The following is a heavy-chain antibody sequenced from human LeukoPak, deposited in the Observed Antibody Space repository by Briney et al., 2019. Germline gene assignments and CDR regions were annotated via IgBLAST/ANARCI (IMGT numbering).Heavy chain of an antibody. CDR1: GGSISSYY. D-gene: IGHD1-1*01. J-gene: IGHJ4*02. CDR2: IYYSGST. CDR3: ARGNVLFDY. Sequence: SETLSLTCTVSGGSISSYYWSWIRQLPGKGLERIGYIYYSGSTNYNPSLKSRVTISVDTSKNQFSLKLSSVTAADTAVYYCARGNVLFDYWGQGTLVTVSS. V-gene: IGHV4-59*01.